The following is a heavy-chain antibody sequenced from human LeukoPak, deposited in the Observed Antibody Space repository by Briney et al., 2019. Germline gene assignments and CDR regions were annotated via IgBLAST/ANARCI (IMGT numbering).Heavy chain of an antibody. J-gene: IGHJ4*02. Sequence: GEPWKISVKGSGSRFTSYWSGWVRQIPGKGLEGRGIIYPGDSDTRYSQSFQGQVTISADKSISTAYLQWSSLKASDTAMYYCARSYDSSGYYQYYFDYWGQGTLVTVSS. V-gene: IGHV5-51*01. CDR1: GSRFTSYW. CDR2: IYPGDSDT. D-gene: IGHD3-22*01. CDR3: ARSYDSSGYYQYYFDY.